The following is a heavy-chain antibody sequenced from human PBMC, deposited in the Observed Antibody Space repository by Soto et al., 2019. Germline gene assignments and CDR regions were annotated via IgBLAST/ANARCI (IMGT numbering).Heavy chain of an antibody. CDR1: GFTFGSSA. CDR3: AADVIGVAGDFDP. J-gene: IGHJ5*02. D-gene: IGHD2-21*02. Sequence: LVQSGPDVKKPGTSVKVSCKTSGFTFGSSAVQWVRQVRGQRLEWIGWIVVASGYSNVAQKFQDRVSLTRDLSTNTAFMELSSLTFEDSAMYYCAADVIGVAGDFDPRGQGTLVSVSS. V-gene: IGHV1-58*01. CDR2: IVVASGYS.